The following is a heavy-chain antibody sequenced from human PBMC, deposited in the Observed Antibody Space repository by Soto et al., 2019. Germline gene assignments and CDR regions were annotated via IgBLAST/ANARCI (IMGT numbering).Heavy chain of an antibody. CDR3: ARNIFGGTTDY. D-gene: IGHD1-7*01. CDR1: GYTFTNYA. V-gene: IGHV1-3*01. Sequence: ASVKVSCKASGYTFTNYAMHWVRQAPGQGLEWMGWINAVNGDTKYSQKIQGRVTITRDTSASTAYMELSSLRSEDTAVYYCARNIFGGTTDYWGQGTLVTVSS. CDR2: INAVNGDT. J-gene: IGHJ4*02.